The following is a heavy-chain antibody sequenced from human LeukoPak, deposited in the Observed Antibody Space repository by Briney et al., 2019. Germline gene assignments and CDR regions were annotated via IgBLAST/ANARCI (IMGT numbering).Heavy chain of an antibody. Sequence: PGRSLRLSCAASGFTFSSYGMHWVRQAPGKGLEWVAVIWYDGSNKYYADSVKGRFTISRDNSKNTLYLQMNSLRAEDTAVYYCARNSPMVRGTYGMGVWGQGTTVTVSS. CDR3: ARNSPMVRGTYGMGV. D-gene: IGHD3-10*01. CDR1: GFTFSSYG. V-gene: IGHV3-33*01. J-gene: IGHJ6*02. CDR2: IWYDGSNK.